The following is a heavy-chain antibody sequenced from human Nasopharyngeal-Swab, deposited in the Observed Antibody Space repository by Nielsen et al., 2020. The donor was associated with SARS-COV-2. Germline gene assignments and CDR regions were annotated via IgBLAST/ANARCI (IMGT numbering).Heavy chain of an antibody. CDR3: ARFKGVVVVTSLIWYFDL. V-gene: IGHV3-7*01. CDR2: IKQDGSEE. J-gene: IGHJ2*01. Sequence: GESLKISCAASGFTFSSYWMSWVRQAPGKGLEWVANIKQDGSEEYYVDSVNGRFTISRDNAKNSLFLQMNSLRAEDTAVYFCARFKGVVVVTSLIWYFDLWGRGTLVTVSS. CDR1: GFTFSSYW. D-gene: IGHD2-21*02.